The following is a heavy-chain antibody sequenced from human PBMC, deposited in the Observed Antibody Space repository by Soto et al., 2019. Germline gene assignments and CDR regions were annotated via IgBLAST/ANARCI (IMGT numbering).Heavy chain of an antibody. V-gene: IGHV3-23*01. D-gene: IGHD3-10*01. Sequence: GGSLRLSCAASGFTFSSYAMSWVRQAPGKGLEWVSAISGSGGSTYYADSVKGRFTISRDNSKNTLYLQMNSLRAEDTAVYYCAKAFHGGDGSGSYKPPEGRYYYYYMDVWGKGTTVTVSS. CDR3: AKAFHGGDGSGSYKPPEGRYYYYYMDV. CDR2: ISGSGGST. CDR1: GFTFSSYA. J-gene: IGHJ6*03.